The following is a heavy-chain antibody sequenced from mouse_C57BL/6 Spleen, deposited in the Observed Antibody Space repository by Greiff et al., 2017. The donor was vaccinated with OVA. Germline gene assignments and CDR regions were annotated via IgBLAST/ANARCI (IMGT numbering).Heavy chain of an antibody. V-gene: IGHV5-16*01. CDR3: ARDRGNYYGNHWYFDV. CDR1: GFTFSDYY. Sequence: EVQVVESEGGLVQPGSSMKLSCTASGFTFSDYYMAWVRQVPEKGLEWVANINYDGSSTYYLDSLKSRFIISRDNAKNILYLQMSSLKSEDTATYYCARDRGNYYGNHWYFDVWGTGTTVTVSS. D-gene: IGHD2-1*01. CDR2: INYDGSST. J-gene: IGHJ1*03.